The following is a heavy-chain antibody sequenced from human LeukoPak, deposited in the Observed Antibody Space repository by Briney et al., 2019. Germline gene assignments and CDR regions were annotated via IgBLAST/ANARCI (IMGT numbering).Heavy chain of an antibody. J-gene: IGHJ4*02. D-gene: IGHD1-26*01. CDR2: IYYSGTT. Sequence: SETLSLTCTVSGGSITIYYWSWIRQPPGKGLEWIGYIYYSGTTNYNPSLKSRVTISVDRSKNQFSLKLRSVIAADTAVYYCASVGWELLGPFAHRGQGTLVTVSS. V-gene: IGHV4-59*01. CDR1: GGSITIYY. CDR3: ASVGWELLGPFAH.